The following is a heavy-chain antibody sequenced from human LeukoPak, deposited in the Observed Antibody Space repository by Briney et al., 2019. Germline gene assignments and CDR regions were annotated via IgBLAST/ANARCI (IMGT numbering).Heavy chain of an antibody. CDR1: GGSISSSSYY. D-gene: IGHD6-19*01. CDR2: IYYSGST. J-gene: IGHJ6*03. V-gene: IGHV4-39*07. CDR3: ARGLGDSSGLWVYYYYYYMDV. Sequence: SETLSLTCTVSGGSISSSSYYWGWIRQPPGEGLEWIGSIYYSGSTYYNPSLKSRVTISVDTSKNQFSLKLSSVTAADTAVYYCARGLGDSSGLWVYYYYYYMDVWGKGTTVTVSS.